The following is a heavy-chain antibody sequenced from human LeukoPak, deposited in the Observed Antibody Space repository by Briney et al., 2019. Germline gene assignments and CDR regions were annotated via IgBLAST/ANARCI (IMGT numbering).Heavy chain of an antibody. CDR1: GGSISSSSYY. D-gene: IGHD2-2*01. V-gene: IGHV4-39*07. CDR3: ARVRVVPETFDP. Sequence: SETLSLTCTVSGGSISSSSYYWGWIRQPPGKGLEWIGSIYYSGSTYYNPSLKSRVTISVDTSKNQFSLKLSSVTAADTAVYYCARVRVVPETFDPWGQGTLVTVSS. CDR2: IYYSGST. J-gene: IGHJ5*02.